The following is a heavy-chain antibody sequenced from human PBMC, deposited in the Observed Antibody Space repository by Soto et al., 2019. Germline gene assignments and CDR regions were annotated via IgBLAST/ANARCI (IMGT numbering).Heavy chain of an antibody. D-gene: IGHD2-2*01. V-gene: IGHV3-30*18. J-gene: IGHJ4*02. CDR3: AKDQILVVPAAFDY. CDR2: ISYDGSNK. Sequence: QVQLVESGGGVVQPGRSLRLSCAASGFTFSSYGMHWVRQAPGKGLEWVAVISYDGSNKYYADSVKGRFTISRDNSKNTLYLQMNSLRAEDTAVYYCAKDQILVVPAAFDYWGQGTLVTVSS. CDR1: GFTFSSYG.